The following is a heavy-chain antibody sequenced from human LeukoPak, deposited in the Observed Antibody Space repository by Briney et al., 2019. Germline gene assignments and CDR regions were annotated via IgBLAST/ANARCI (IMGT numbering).Heavy chain of an antibody. CDR2: IIPIFGIA. D-gene: IGHD5-24*01. Sequence: SVKVSCKASGGTFSSYAISWVRQAPGQGLEWMGRIIPIFGIANYAQKFQGRVTITTDKSTSTAYMELSSLRSEDTAVYYCARDGDGYPSGNWFDPWGQGTLVTVSS. CDR3: ARDGDGYPSGNWFDP. V-gene: IGHV1-69*04. CDR1: GGTFSSYA. J-gene: IGHJ5*02.